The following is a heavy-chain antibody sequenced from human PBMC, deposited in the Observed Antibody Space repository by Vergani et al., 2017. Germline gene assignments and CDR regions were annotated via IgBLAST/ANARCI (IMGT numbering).Heavy chain of an antibody. CDR2: ISWNSGAV. CDR3: VKDHPVFDE. V-gene: IGHV3-9*01. CDR1: GITFWKFG. Sequence: EVDLVESGGGLAQPGGSLRLSCEASGITFWKFGMHWVRQGPGKGLEWVSGISWNSGAVDYADSVRGRFTISRDNAKNSLFLEMNSLSAEDTALYHCVKDHPVFDEWGRGTLVSVS. J-gene: IGHJ4*02.